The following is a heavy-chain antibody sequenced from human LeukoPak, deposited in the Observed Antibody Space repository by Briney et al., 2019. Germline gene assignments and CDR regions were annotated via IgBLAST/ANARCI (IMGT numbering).Heavy chain of an antibody. J-gene: IGHJ4*02. CDR2: ISHDGSRK. CDR3: ARDRSGTYSIDY. CDR1: EFTFSTYA. D-gene: IGHD1-26*01. V-gene: IGHV3-30-3*01. Sequence: GGSLRLSCAASEFTFSTYALHWVRQAPGKGLEWVALISHDGSRKYYADSVKGRFTISRDNSKNTFYLEMNSLRAEDTAVYYCARDRSGTYSIDYWGQGTLVTVSS.